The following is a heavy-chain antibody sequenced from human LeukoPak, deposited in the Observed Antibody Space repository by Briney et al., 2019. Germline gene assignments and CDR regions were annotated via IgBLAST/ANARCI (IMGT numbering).Heavy chain of an antibody. V-gene: IGHV3-74*01. J-gene: IGHJ4*02. CDR1: GFTFSSYW. Sequence: GSLRLSCAASGFTFSSYWMHWVRQAPGKGLVWVSRINSDGSSTSYADSVKSRFTISRDNAKNTLYLQMNSLRAEDTAVYYCARVASSSWDSEFDYWGQGTLVTVSS. D-gene: IGHD6-13*01. CDR2: INSDGSST. CDR3: ARVASSSWDSEFDY.